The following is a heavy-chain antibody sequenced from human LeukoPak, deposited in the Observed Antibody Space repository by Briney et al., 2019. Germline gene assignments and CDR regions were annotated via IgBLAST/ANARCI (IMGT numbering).Heavy chain of an antibody. Sequence: SETLSLTCAVYGGSFSGYYWSWIRQSPGKGLEWIGETYHSGSTNYNPSLKSRVTISLDTSKNQFSLKLSSVTAADTAVYYCARGPAYSYGYLSYWGQGTLVTVSS. V-gene: IGHV4-34*01. CDR3: ARGPAYSYGYLSY. CDR1: GGSFSGYY. D-gene: IGHD5-18*01. CDR2: TYHSGST. J-gene: IGHJ4*02.